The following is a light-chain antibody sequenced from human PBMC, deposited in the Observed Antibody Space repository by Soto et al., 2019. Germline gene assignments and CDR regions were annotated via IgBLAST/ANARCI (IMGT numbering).Light chain of an antibody. CDR1: QDISNY. CDR2: GAF. V-gene: IGKV1-16*02. Sequence: DIQMTQSASSLSASVGDRVTITCRASQDISNYLAWFQQKPGKAPKSLIYGAFSLQTGVPSKFSGSGSGTDSTLTISSLQPEDFATSYCQQYNSYPRTFGQGTKLEIK. J-gene: IGKJ2*01. CDR3: QQYNSYPRT.